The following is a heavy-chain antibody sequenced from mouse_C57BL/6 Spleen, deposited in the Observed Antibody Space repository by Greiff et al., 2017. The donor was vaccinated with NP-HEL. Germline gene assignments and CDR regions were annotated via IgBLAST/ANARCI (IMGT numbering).Heavy chain of an antibody. J-gene: IGHJ2*01. V-gene: IGHV1-55*01. CDR3: AGGGLRPRDYFDY. D-gene: IGHD2-4*01. CDR1: GYTFTSYW. CDR2: IYPGSGST. Sequence: QVQLQQPGAELVKPGASVKMSCKASGYTFTSYWITWVKQRPGQGLEWIGDIYPGSGSTNYNEKFKSKATLTVDTSSSTDYMRLSSLPSEDSAVYYCAGGGLRPRDYFDYWGQGTTLTVSS.